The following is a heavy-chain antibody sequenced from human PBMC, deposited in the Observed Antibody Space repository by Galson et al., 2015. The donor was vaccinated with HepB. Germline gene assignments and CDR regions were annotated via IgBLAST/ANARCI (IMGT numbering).Heavy chain of an antibody. V-gene: IGHV4-59*08. Sequence: SETLSLTCTVSGGSISSYYWSWIRQPPGKGLEWIGYIYYSGSTNYNPSLKSRVTISVDTSKNQFSLKLSSVTAADTAVYYCAGPLWFGELSLGYWGQGTLVTVSS. CDR1: GGSISSYY. CDR2: IYYSGST. J-gene: IGHJ4*02. CDR3: AGPLWFGELSLGY. D-gene: IGHD3-10*01.